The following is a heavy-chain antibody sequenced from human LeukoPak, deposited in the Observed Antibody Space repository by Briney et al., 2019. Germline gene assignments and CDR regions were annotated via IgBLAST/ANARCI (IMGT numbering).Heavy chain of an antibody. CDR2: ISYDGSNK. Sequence: PGGSLRLSCAASGFTFSSYAMHWVRQAPGKGLEWVAVISYDGSNKYYADSVKGRFTISRDNSKNTLYLQMNSLRAEDTAVYYCARNSTRFGGVDFDYWGQGTLVTVSS. J-gene: IGHJ4*02. D-gene: IGHD3-16*01. CDR3: ARNSTRFGGVDFDY. CDR1: GFTFSSYA. V-gene: IGHV3-30-3*01.